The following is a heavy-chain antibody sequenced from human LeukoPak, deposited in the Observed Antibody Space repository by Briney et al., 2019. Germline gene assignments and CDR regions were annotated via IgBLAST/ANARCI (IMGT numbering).Heavy chain of an antibody. CDR3: VRGDWYFES. V-gene: IGHV3-7*04. D-gene: IGHD2-21*01. J-gene: IGHJ4*02. CDR1: GFNFSGSR. CDR2: INRDGTEK. Sequence: GGSLRLSCATSGFNFSGSRMTWVRQAPGKGLQWVANINRDGTEKHFLDSVEGRFTISRDNAKKSLYLQMSSLRPQDTAVYFCVRGDWYFESWGQGTLVTVSS.